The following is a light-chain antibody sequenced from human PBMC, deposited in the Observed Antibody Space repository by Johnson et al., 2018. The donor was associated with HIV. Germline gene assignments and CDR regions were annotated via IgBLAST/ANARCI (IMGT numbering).Light chain of an antibody. CDR2: KNN. Sequence: HSVLTQPPSVSAAPGQRVTISCSGSSSTIGNNYISWYHLLPGTPPKLLIFKNNERPSGIPDRFSGSKSGTSATLGLTGLQTGYEADYYCATWDTSLSVGGVFGTGTKVTVL. J-gene: IGLJ1*01. V-gene: IGLV1-51*02. CDR1: SSTIGNNY. CDR3: ATWDTSLSVGGV.